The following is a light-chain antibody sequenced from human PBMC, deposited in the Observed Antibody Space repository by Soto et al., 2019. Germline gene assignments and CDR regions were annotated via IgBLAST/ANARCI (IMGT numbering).Light chain of an antibody. CDR2: GAS. CDR1: QSVSSN. CDR3: LQYNDWPVYT. J-gene: IGKJ2*01. V-gene: IGKV3-15*01. Sequence: EIVMTQSPATLSVSPGERATLSCRASQSVSSNLAWYQQKPGQAPRLLIYGASTRATGIPARFSGSGSGTEFTLTISSLQSEDFGIYYCLQYNDWPVYTFGQGTNVEVK.